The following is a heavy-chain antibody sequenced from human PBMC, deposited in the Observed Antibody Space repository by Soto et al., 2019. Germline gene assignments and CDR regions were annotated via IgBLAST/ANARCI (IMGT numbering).Heavy chain of an antibody. Sequence: GASVKVSCKASGYTFTRYDINWVRQATGQGLEWMGWMNPNSGNTGYAQKFQGRVTMTRNTSVSTAYMELSSLRSEDTAVYYCAREAAALGNDHWGQGTLVTVSS. CDR1: GYTFTRYD. CDR2: MNPNSGNT. CDR3: AREAAALGNDH. V-gene: IGHV1-8*01. J-gene: IGHJ4*02. D-gene: IGHD2-2*01.